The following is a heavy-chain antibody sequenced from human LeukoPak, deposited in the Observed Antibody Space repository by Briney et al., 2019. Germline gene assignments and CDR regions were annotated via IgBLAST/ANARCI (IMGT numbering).Heavy chain of an antibody. CDR1: GFTFSSYE. CDR3: AKEVRGDAFDI. D-gene: IGHD3-16*01. V-gene: IGHV3-30*18. CDR2: ISYDGSNK. J-gene: IGHJ3*02. Sequence: GGSLRLSCATSGFTFSSYEMNWVRQAPGKGLEWVAVISYDGSNKDYADFVKGRFTISRDNSKNTLYLQMNSLRAEDTAVYYCAKEVRGDAFDIWGQGTMVTVSS.